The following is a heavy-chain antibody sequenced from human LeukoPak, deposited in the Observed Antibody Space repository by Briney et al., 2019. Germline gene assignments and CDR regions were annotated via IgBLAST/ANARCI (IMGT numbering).Heavy chain of an antibody. Sequence: ASVKVSCKASGYTFTGYYMHWVRQAPGQGLEWMGWINPNSGGTNYVQKFQGRVTMTRDTSISTAYMELSRLRSDDTAVYYCARVLYSSGWYDYWGQGTLVTVSS. CDR2: INPNSGGT. CDR1: GYTFTGYY. CDR3: ARVLYSSGWYDY. D-gene: IGHD6-19*01. V-gene: IGHV1-2*02. J-gene: IGHJ4*02.